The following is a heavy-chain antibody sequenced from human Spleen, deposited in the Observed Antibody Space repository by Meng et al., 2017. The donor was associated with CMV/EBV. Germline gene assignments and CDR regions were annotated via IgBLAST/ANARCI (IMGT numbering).Heavy chain of an antibody. CDR2: TSWNSGSI. Sequence: GGSLRLSCAASGFNFHNYAMYWVRQAPGKGLEWVAGTSWNSGSIVYADSVRGRFTISSDNAKNSLHLQMASLRPEDTALYYCAKGVSPFLESDAFDIWGQGTMVTVSS. D-gene: IGHD3-3*01. J-gene: IGHJ3*02. CDR3: AKGVSPFLESDAFDI. CDR1: GFNFHNYA. V-gene: IGHV3-9*01.